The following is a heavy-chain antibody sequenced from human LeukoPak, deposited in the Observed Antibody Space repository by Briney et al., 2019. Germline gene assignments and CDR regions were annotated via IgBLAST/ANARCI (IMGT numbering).Heavy chain of an antibody. CDR1: GASISNNVW. CDR3: AKNAYYCIDV. Sequence: SETLSLTCVVSGASISNNVWWSWVRQSPGKGLEWIGEIFSSGTTNYNPSLISRLTISLDKSKNQLSLTLGSVTAADTAVYYCAKNAYYCIDVWGKGTTVVVSS. J-gene: IGHJ6*03. CDR2: IFSSGTT. V-gene: IGHV4-4*02.